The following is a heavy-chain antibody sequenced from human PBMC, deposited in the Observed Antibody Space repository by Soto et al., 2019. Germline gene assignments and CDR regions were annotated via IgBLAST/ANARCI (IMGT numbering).Heavy chain of an antibody. D-gene: IGHD3-16*01. V-gene: IGHV3-23*01. CDR1: GFTFGSYA. Sequence: EVQLLESGGGLVQPGGSLRLSCAASGFTFGSYAMNWLRQAPGRGLECVSFISGSGRTTYYADSVKGRFTVSRDNSKNTLYLQMNSLRAEDTALYYCAKFRGPSYSDSSMDVWGKGTRVTVSS. CDR3: AKFRGPSYSDSSMDV. CDR2: ISGSGRTT. J-gene: IGHJ6*03.